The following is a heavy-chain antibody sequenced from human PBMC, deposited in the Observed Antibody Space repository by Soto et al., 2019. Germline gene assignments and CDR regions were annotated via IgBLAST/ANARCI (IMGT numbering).Heavy chain of an antibody. V-gene: IGHV3-23*01. D-gene: IGHD3-3*01. J-gene: IGHJ5*02. Sequence: GGSLRLSCAASGFTFSSYAMSWVRQAPGKGLEWVSAISGSGGSTYYADSVKGRFTISRDNSKNTLYLQMNSLRAEDTAVYYCAKDSSPTIFGVVIMSTPFDPWGQGTLVTVSS. CDR2: ISGSGGST. CDR1: GFTFSSYA. CDR3: AKDSSPTIFGVVIMSTPFDP.